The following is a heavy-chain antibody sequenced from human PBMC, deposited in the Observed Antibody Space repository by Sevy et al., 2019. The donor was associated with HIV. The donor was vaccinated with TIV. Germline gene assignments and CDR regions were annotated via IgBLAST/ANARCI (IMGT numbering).Heavy chain of an antibody. J-gene: IGHJ3*02. Sequence: GESLKISCAASGFTFSSYAMSWVRQAPGKGLEWVSAISGSGGSTYNADSVKGRFTISRDNSKNTLYLQMNSLRAEDTAVYYCANDPLKAAYGSGSGLAALDIWGQGTMVTVSS. CDR3: ANDPLKAAYGSGSGLAALDI. V-gene: IGHV3-23*01. CDR2: ISGSGGST. CDR1: GFTFSSYA. D-gene: IGHD3-10*01.